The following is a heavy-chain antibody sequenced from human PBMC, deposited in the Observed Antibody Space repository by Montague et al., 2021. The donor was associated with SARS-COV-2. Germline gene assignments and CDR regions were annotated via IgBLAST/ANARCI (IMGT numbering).Heavy chain of an antibody. J-gene: IGHJ6*02. Sequence: SETLSLTCTVSGGSISSSSYYWGWIRQPPGKGLEWIGSIYYSGSTYYNPSLKSRVTISVDTSKNQFSLKLSPVTAADTAVYYCARHYGVVVPAAIYYYYGMDVWGQGTTVTVSS. V-gene: IGHV4-39*01. CDR2: IYYSGST. D-gene: IGHD2-2*02. CDR1: GGSISSSSYY. CDR3: ARHYGVVVPAAIYYYYGMDV.